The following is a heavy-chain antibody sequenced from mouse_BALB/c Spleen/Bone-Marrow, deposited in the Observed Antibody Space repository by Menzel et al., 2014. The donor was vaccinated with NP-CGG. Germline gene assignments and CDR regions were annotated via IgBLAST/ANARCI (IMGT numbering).Heavy chain of an antibody. V-gene: IGHV1-18*01. D-gene: IGHD1-1*01. CDR3: ARGYGSSYGYAMDY. Sequence: EVQLQQSGPELVKPGASMKISCKASGYSFTGYTMNWVKQSHGKNLEWIGLINPYNGGTSYNQKFKGKATLTVDKSSNTAYMELLSLTSEDSAVYYCARGYGSSYGYAMDYWGQGTSVTDSS. J-gene: IGHJ4*01. CDR2: INPYNGGT. CDR1: GYSFTGYT.